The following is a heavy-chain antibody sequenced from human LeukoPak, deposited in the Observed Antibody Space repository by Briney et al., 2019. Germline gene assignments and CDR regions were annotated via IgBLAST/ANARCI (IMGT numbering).Heavy chain of an antibody. Sequence: PSETLSLTCAVYGGSFSGYYWSWIRQPPGKGLEWIGEINHSGSTNYNPSLKSRVTISVDTSKNQFSLKLSSVTAADTAVYYCARVIRYFDWPQLGHYYYMDVWGKGTTVTVSS. CDR1: GGSFSGYY. CDR3: ARVIRYFDWPQLGHYYYMDV. V-gene: IGHV4-34*01. J-gene: IGHJ6*03. D-gene: IGHD3-9*01. CDR2: INHSGST.